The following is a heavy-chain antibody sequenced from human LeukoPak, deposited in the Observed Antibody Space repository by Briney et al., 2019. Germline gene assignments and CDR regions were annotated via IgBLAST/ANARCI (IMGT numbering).Heavy chain of an antibody. CDR3: ARGRRAGSGWPFFDS. J-gene: IGHJ4*02. V-gene: IGHV4-59*08. D-gene: IGHD6-19*01. Sequence: PSETLSLTCTVSGGSTSSHYWNWIRQPPGKGLEWIGYIYDSGSIIYNPSLKSRVTISVDTSKKQFSLKLSSVTAADTAVYYCARGRRAGSGWPFFDSRGQGTLVSVSS. CDR1: GGSTSSHY. CDR2: IYDSGSI.